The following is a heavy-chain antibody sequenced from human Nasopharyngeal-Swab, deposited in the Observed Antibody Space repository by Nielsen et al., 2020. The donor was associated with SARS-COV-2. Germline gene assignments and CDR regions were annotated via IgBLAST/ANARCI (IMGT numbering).Heavy chain of an antibody. V-gene: IGHV3-21*01. Sequence: GESLKISCAASGFFFRSYTMNWVRQAPGKGLEWVSTISFNGIHIYYADSVKGRFTISRDNARNSVFLQMNSLRAEDTAVYYCAKDGVLGMWGCFDFGGQGTMVTVSS. J-gene: IGHJ4*02. D-gene: IGHD3/OR15-3a*01. CDR2: ISFNGIHI. CDR1: GFFFRSYT. CDR3: AKDGVLGMWGCFDF.